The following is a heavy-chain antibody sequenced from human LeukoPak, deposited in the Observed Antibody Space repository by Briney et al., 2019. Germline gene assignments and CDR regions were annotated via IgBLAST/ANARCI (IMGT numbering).Heavy chain of an antibody. V-gene: IGHV3-30*18. J-gene: IGHJ6*02. D-gene: IGHD3-3*01. CDR2: ISFDGSNK. Sequence: PGRSLRLSCAASGFTFSYYGMHWVRQAPGKGLEWVAFISFDGSNKYYADSVKGRFAISRDNSENTLYLRMNSLRAEDTALYYCAKPYYDFWSAYSGGGSMNVWDQGTTVTVSS. CDR3: AKPYYDFWSAYSGGGSMNV. CDR1: GFTFSYYG.